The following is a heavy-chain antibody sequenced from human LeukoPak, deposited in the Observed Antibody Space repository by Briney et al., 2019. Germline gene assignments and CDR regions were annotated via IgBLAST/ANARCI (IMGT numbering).Heavy chain of an antibody. D-gene: IGHD1-26*01. J-gene: IGHJ4*02. Sequence: SVKVSCKASGGTFSSYAISWVRQAPGQGLEWMGGIIPIFGTANYAQKFQGRVTITTDESTSTAYMELSSLRSEDTAVYYCATSSVLATASGSYPIDYWGQGTLVTVSS. CDR1: GGTFSSYA. CDR2: IIPIFGTA. CDR3: ATSSVLATASGSYPIDY. V-gene: IGHV1-69*05.